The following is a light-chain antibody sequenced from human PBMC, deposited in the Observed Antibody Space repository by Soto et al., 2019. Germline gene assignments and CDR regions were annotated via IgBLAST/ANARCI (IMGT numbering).Light chain of an antibody. J-gene: IGKJ4*01. V-gene: IGKV3-15*01. CDR2: HAA. Sequence: EIMMTQSPATLSVTPGESATLSCRASQSVSNNVAWYQQKPGQAPRLLIYHAATRATGIPARFSGSGSGTEVTLTISSLQSEDFAVYYCQQYNEWPLTFGGGTKVEIK. CDR3: QQYNEWPLT. CDR1: QSVSNN.